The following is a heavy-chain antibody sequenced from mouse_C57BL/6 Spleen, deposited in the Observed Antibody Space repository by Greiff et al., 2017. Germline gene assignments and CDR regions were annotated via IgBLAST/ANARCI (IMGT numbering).Heavy chain of an antibody. CDR3: ARHYYGSSYVYFDV. Sequence: QVQLQQPGAELVKPGASVKMSCKASGYTFTSYWITGVKRRPGQGLECIGDFYPVSGSTNYNEKFKSKATLTVDTSSSTAYMQLSSLTSEDSAVYYCARHYYGSSYVYFDVWGTGTTVTVSS. CDR2: FYPVSGST. V-gene: IGHV1-55*01. D-gene: IGHD1-1*01. J-gene: IGHJ1*03. CDR1: GYTFTSYW.